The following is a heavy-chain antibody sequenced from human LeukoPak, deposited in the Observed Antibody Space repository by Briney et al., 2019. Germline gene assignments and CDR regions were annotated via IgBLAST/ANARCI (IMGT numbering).Heavy chain of an antibody. J-gene: IGHJ4*02. CDR3: AKAHRYCGGTSCYMDY. Sequence: GGSLRLSCAASGFTFSSYAMTWVRQAPGKGLEWVSAISGSGGSTYYADSVKGRFTISRDISKNTLYLQMNSLRAEDTAVYYCAKAHRYCGGTSCYMDYWGQGTLVTVSS. V-gene: IGHV3-23*01. CDR2: ISGSGGST. D-gene: IGHD2-2*02. CDR1: GFTFSSYA.